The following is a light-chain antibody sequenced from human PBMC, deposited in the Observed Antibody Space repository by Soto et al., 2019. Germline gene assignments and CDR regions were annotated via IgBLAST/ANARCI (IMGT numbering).Light chain of an antibody. CDR3: CSYAGSHTQEV. CDR1: SSDVGGDNY. Sequence: QSVLTQPRSLSGSPGKSVTISCNGTSSDVGGDNYVAWYQQHPGKAPKLMIYDVSKRPAGVPDRFSGSKSGNTDSLTISWLQAADEADYYCCSYAGSHTQEVFGGGPKLTVL. J-gene: IGLJ2*01. CDR2: DVS. V-gene: IGLV2-11*01.